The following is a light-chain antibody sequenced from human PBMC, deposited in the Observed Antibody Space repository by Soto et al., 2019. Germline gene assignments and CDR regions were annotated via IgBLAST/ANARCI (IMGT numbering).Light chain of an antibody. J-gene: IGKJ4*01. CDR1: QSVSSN. V-gene: IGKV3-15*01. CDR3: QQYNSYSR. Sequence: EIVMTQSPATLSVSPGERATLSCRASQSVSSNLAWYQQKPGQAPRLLIYGASTRATGIPARFSGSGSGTEFTLTISSLQSEDFAVYYCQQYNSYSRFGGGTKVEIK. CDR2: GAS.